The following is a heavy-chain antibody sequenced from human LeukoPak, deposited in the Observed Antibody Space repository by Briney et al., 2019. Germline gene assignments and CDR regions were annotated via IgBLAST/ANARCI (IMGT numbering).Heavy chain of an antibody. CDR3: ARGLDGNPLYQHGMDV. Sequence: GGSLRLSCAASGFTFSSYAMHWVRQAPGKGLEWVAVISYDGSNKYYADSVKGRFTISRDNSKNTLYLQMNSLRAEDTAVYYCARGLDGNPLYQHGMDVWGQGTTVIVSS. D-gene: IGHD5-24*01. CDR1: GFTFSSYA. CDR2: ISYDGSNK. J-gene: IGHJ6*02. V-gene: IGHV3-30*04.